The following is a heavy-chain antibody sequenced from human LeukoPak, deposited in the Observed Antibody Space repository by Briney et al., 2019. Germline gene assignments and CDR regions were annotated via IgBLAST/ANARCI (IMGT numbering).Heavy chain of an antibody. Sequence: GGSLRLSCAASGFTFSSYAMSWVRQAPGKGLEWVSAISGSGGSTYYADSVKGRFTISRDNSKNTLHLQMNSLRAEDTAVYYCAKDNLVVTAAPIDYWGQGTLVTVSS. V-gene: IGHV3-23*01. CDR2: ISGSGGST. D-gene: IGHD2-21*02. CDR1: GFTFSSYA. J-gene: IGHJ4*02. CDR3: AKDNLVVTAAPIDY.